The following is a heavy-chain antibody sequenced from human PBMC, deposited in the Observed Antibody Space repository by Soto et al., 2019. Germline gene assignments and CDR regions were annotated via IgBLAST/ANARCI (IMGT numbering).Heavy chain of an antibody. Sequence: ASVKVSCKVSGYTLTELSMHWVRQAPGKGLEWMGGFDPEDGETIYAQKFQGRVTMTEDTSTDTAYMELSSLRSEDTAVYYCATPGRYSGYDYAFDIWGQGTMVTVSS. D-gene: IGHD5-12*01. V-gene: IGHV1-24*01. J-gene: IGHJ3*02. CDR2: FDPEDGET. CDR1: GYTLTELS. CDR3: ATPGRYSGYDYAFDI.